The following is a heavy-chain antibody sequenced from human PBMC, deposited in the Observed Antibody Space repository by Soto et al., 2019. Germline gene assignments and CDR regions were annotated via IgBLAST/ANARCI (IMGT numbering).Heavy chain of an antibody. D-gene: IGHD6-19*01. CDR3: ARAVAGTLD. CDR1: GYTFAGYS. CDR2: INPNSGGT. Sequence: ASVKVSCKASGYTFAGYSMHWVRQAPGQGLEWMGWINPNSGGTNSAQKFQGWVTMTRDTSISTAYMELSRLRSDDTALYYCARAVAGTLDWGQGTLVTVSS. J-gene: IGHJ4*02. V-gene: IGHV1-2*04.